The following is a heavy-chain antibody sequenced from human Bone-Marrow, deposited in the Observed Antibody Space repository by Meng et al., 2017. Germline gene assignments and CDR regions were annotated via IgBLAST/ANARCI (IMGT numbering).Heavy chain of an antibody. CDR1: GFTFSSYS. V-gene: IGHV3-21*01. Sequence: GESLKISCAASGFTFSSYSMNWVRQAPGKGLEWVSSISSSSSYIYYADSVKGRFTISRDNAKNSLYLQMSSLGAEDTAVYYCARDLGSPGYSYGHWFDPWGQGTLVTVSS. J-gene: IGHJ5*02. D-gene: IGHD5-18*01. CDR2: ISSSSSYI. CDR3: ARDLGSPGYSYGHWFDP.